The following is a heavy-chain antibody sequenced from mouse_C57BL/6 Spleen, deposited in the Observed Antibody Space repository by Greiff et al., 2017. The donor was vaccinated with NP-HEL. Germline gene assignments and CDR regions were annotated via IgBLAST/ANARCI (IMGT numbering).Heavy chain of an antibody. CDR1: GYTFTDYN. CDR2: INPNNGGT. Sequence: EVKLVESGPELVKPGASVKIPCKASGYTFTDYNMDWVKQSHGKSLEWIGDINPNNGGTIYNQKFKGKATLTVDKSSSTAYMELRSLTSEDTAVYYCARASDYFDYWGQGTTLTVSS. J-gene: IGHJ2*01. CDR3: ARASDYFDY. V-gene: IGHV1-18*01.